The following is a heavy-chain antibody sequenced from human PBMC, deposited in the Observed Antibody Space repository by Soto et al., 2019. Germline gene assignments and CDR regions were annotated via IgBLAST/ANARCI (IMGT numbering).Heavy chain of an antibody. CDR2: IIPILGIA. CDR3: ARHPEYSRSWSDPPHRLDP. CDR1: GGTFSSYT. V-gene: IGHV1-69*02. J-gene: IGHJ5*02. D-gene: IGHD6-13*01. Sequence: ASVKVSCKASGGTFSSYTISWVRQAPGQGLEWMGRIIPILGIANYAQKFQGRVTMTADKSTSTAYMELRSLRSEDTAVYYCARHPEYSRSWSDPPHRLDPWGQGTLVTVSS.